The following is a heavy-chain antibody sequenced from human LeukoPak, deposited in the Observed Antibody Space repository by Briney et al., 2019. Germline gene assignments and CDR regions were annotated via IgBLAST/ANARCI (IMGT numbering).Heavy chain of an antibody. J-gene: IGHJ4*02. D-gene: IGHD1-26*01. CDR2: INHSGST. CDR1: GGSFSGYY. V-gene: IGHV4-34*01. Sequence: SETLSLTCAVYGGSFSGYYWSWIRQPPGKGLEWIGEINHSGSTNYNPSLKRRVTISVDTSKNQFSLKLSSVTAADTAVYYCARNSSGNYFDYWGQGTLVTVSS. CDR3: ARNSSGNYFDY.